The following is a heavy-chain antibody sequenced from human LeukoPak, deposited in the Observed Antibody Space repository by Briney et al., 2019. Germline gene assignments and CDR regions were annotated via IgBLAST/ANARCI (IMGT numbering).Heavy chain of an antibody. V-gene: IGHV3-30*02. Sequence: GGSLRLSCAASGFTFSSYGMHWVRQAPGKGLEGVAFIRYDGSNKYYADTVKGRFTISRDNSKNTLYLQMNSLRAEDTAVYYCAKDPEVRRVSGIAAAGPPFDYWGQGTLVTVSS. CDR3: AKDPEVRRVSGIAAAGPPFDY. D-gene: IGHD6-13*01. J-gene: IGHJ4*02. CDR1: GFTFSSYG. CDR2: IRYDGSNK.